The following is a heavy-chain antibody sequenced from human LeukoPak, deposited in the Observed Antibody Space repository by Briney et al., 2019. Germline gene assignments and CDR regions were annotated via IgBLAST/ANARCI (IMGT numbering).Heavy chain of an antibody. CDR3: ARDRLYCSGGSCYSVNAFDI. CDR2: IYYSGST. CDR1: GGSISSGGYY. J-gene: IGHJ3*02. V-gene: IGHV4-61*08. Sequence: SETLSLTCTVSGGSISSGGYYWSWIRQPPGKGLEWIGYIYYSGSTNYNPSLKSRVTISVDTSKNQFSLKLSSVTAADTAVYYCARDRLYCSGGSCYSVNAFDIWGQGTMVTVSS. D-gene: IGHD2-15*01.